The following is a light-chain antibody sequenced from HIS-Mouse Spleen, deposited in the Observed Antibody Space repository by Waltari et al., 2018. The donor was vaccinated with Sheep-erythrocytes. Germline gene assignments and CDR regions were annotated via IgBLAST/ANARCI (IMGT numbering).Light chain of an antibody. CDR1: SSNIGSNP. CDR3: AAWDDSLNGYV. CDR2: SNN. Sequence: QSVLTQPPSASGTPGQRVTISCSGSSSNIGSNPVNWYQQLPGTAPKLLIYSNNQRTSGVPDRFSGSKSGTSASLAISGLQSEDEADYYCAAWDDSLNGYVFGTGTKVTVL. J-gene: IGLJ1*01. V-gene: IGLV1-44*01.